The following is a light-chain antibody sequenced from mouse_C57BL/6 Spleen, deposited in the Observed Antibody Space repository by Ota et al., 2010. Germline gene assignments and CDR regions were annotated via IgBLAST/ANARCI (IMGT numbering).Light chain of an antibody. CDR2: DTS. Sequence: IVLTQSPALMAASPGXKVTMTCSASSSVSYMYWYQQKPGSSPRLLIYDTSNLASGVPARFSGSGSGTSYSLTISSMEAEDAATYYCQQWSSQPTTFGGGTKLEI. CDR1: SSVSY. V-gene: IGKV4-55*01. CDR3: QQWSSQPTT. J-gene: IGKJ1*02.